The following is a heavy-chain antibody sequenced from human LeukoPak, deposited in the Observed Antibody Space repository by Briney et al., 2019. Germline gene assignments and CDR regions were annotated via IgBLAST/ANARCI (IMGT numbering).Heavy chain of an antibody. V-gene: IGHV3-21*01. Sequence: GGSLRLSCAASGFTFSSYSMNWVRQAPGKGLEWVSSISSSSSYIYYADSVKGRFTISRDNAKNSLYLQMNSLRAEDTAVYYCARGGTYTSSSLNSWGQGTLVTVSS. CDR3: ARGGTYTSSSLNS. CDR2: ISSSSSYI. J-gene: IGHJ4*02. CDR1: GFTFSSYS. D-gene: IGHD3-16*01.